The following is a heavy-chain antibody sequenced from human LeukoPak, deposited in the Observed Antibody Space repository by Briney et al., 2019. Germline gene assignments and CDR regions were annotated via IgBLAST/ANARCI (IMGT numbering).Heavy chain of an antibody. CDR3: AKDGRYDSSGYRRADY. V-gene: IGHV3-23*01. CDR1: GLSFSTYA. J-gene: IGHJ4*02. CDR2: ITGSGDKT. D-gene: IGHD3-22*01. Sequence: GGSLRLSCVASGLSFSTYAMAWFRQTPGRGLEWVSSITGSGDKTYYADSVKGRFTIPRDNSKDTLYLQMNRLRAEDTAEYYCAKDGRYDSSGYRRADYWGQGTLVTVSS.